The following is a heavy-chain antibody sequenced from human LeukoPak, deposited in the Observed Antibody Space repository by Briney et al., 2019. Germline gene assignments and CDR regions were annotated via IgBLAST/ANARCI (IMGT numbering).Heavy chain of an antibody. CDR1: GCTFTDHW. V-gene: IGHV5-51*01. J-gene: IGHJ4*02. CDR2: IYPGDSDT. D-gene: IGHD6-19*01. Sequence: GESLKISCKASGCTFTDHWIGWVRQMPGKGLEWMGIIYPGDSDTRYSPSFQGQVTISADKSISTAYLQWRNLQAPDTAMYYCARGDNSGWYFFDYWGQGTLVTVSS. CDR3: ARGDNSGWYFFDY.